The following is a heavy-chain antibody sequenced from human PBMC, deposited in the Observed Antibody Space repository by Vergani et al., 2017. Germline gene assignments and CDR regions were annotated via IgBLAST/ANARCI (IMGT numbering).Heavy chain of an antibody. Sequence: QLQLQESGPGLVKPSQTLSLTCTVSGGSISSGGYYWSWIRQHPGKGLEWIGYIYYSGSTYYNPSLKSRVTISVDTSKNQFSLKLSSVTAADTAVYYCAGKASIAVALPTTSYYYYMDVWGKGTTVTVSS. J-gene: IGHJ6*03. V-gene: IGHV4-31*03. CDR2: IYYSGST. D-gene: IGHD6-19*01. CDR3: AGKASIAVALPTTSYYYYMDV. CDR1: GGSISSGGYY.